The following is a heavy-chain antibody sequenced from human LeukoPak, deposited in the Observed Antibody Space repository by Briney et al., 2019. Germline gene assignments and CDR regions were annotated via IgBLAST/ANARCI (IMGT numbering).Heavy chain of an antibody. V-gene: IGHV3-30*03. D-gene: IGHD3-10*01. CDR3: AREGRGALDY. J-gene: IGHJ4*02. Sequence: PGGSLRLSCAASGFTFSSYGMHWVRQAPGKGLEWVAVISYDGSNKYYADSVKGRFTISRDNAKNSLYLQMNSLRAEDTAVYYCAREGRGALDYWGQGTLVTVSS. CDR1: GFTFSSYG. CDR2: ISYDGSNK.